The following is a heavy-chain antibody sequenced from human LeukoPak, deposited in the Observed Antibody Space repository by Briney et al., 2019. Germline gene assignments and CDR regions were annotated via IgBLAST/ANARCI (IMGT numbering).Heavy chain of an antibody. CDR1: GGSFSGYY. D-gene: IGHD2-2*01. V-gene: IGHV4-34*01. CDR3: ARVGDIVVVPAAGGSGFDP. Sequence: PSETLSLTCAVYGGSFSGYYWSWIRQPPGKGLEWNGEINHSVSTNYNPSLKSRVTISVDTYKNQFSLKLSSVTAADTAVYYCARVGDIVVVPAAGGSGFDPWGQGTLVTVSS. J-gene: IGHJ5*02. CDR2: INHSVST.